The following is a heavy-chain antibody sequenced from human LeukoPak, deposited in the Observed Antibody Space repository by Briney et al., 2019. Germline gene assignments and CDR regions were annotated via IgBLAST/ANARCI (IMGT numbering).Heavy chain of an antibody. V-gene: IGHV3-23*01. J-gene: IGHJ4*02. D-gene: IGHD2-15*01. Sequence: GGSLRLSCAASGFTFSNAWMNWVRQAPGRGLEWVSAISGSGHSTYYADSVKGRFSISRDNAKNTLYLQMNSLRAEDTAVYYCARDGDIVVVVEPGSFDYWGQGTLVTVSS. CDR3: ARDGDIVVVVEPGSFDY. CDR2: ISGSGHST. CDR1: GFTFSNAW.